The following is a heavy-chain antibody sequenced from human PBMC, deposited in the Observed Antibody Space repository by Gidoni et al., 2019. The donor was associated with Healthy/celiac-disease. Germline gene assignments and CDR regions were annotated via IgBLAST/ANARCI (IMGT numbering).Heavy chain of an antibody. CDR1: GFTFTSYG. Sequence: QVHLVESGGVVVQPGRSLRLSCAASGFTFTSYGMHWVRQAPGKGLEWVAVISYDGSNKYYADYVKGRFTISRDNSKNTLYLQMNSLRAEDTAVYYCAKGGRRFLEWLAQTLSSSHAFDIWGQGTMVTVSS. D-gene: IGHD3-3*01. CDR3: AKGGRRFLEWLAQTLSSSHAFDI. V-gene: IGHV3-30*18. CDR2: ISYDGSNK. J-gene: IGHJ3*02.